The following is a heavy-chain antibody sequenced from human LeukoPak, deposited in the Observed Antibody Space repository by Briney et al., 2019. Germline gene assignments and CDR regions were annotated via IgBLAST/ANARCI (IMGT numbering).Heavy chain of an antibody. CDR2: IVPIFGTA. J-gene: IGHJ4*02. V-gene: IGHV1-69*13. D-gene: IGHD3-22*01. CDR3: ATSYYYDSSGYYQPIDY. Sequence: SVKVSCKASGGTFSSYAISWVRQAPGQGLEWVGGIVPIFGTANYAQKFQGRVTITADESTSTAYMELSSLRSEDTAVYYCATSYYYDSSGYYQPIDYWGQGTLVTVSS. CDR1: GGTFSSYA.